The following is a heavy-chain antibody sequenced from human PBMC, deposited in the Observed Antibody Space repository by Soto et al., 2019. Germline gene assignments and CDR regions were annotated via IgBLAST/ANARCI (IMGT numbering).Heavy chain of an antibody. D-gene: IGHD5-18*01. CDR2: IWYDGSNK. Sequence: GGSLRLSCAASGFTFSSYGMHWVRQAPGKGLEWVAVIWYDGSNKYYADSVKGRFTISRDNSKNTLYLQMNSLRAEDTAVYYCEREYVDTAMVDYWGQGTLVTVSS. CDR1: GFTFSSYG. CDR3: EREYVDTAMVDY. J-gene: IGHJ4*02. V-gene: IGHV3-33*01.